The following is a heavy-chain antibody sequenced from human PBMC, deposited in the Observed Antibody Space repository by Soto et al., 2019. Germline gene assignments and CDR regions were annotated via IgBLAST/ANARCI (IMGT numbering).Heavy chain of an antibody. CDR3: ARHDGGISGARFQH. V-gene: IGHV5-51*01. J-gene: IGHJ1*01. D-gene: IGHD3-3*01. CDR2: IHPGDSET. CDR1: GYSYTSNW. Sequence: GESLKISCKGSGYSYTSNWIGWVRQMPGKGLEWVGLIHPGDSETRYSPSFQGQVIISVDKSISTAYLQWSSLKASDTAVYYCARHDGGISGARFQHWGQGTLVTVSS.